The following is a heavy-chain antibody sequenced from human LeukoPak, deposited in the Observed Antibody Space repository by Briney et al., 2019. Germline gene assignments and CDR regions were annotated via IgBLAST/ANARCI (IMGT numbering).Heavy chain of an antibody. J-gene: IGHJ5*02. CDR3: ARERAYCGGDCYPYGWVDT. D-gene: IGHD2-21*02. V-gene: IGHV4-59*01. CDR2: IYYSGST. CDR1: GGSISSYY. Sequence: PSETLSLTCTVSGGSISSYYWSWIRQPPGKGLEWIGYIYYSGSTNYNPSLKSRVTISVDTSKNQFSLKLSSVTAADTAVYYCARERAYCGGDCYPYGWVDTWGQGTLVTVSS.